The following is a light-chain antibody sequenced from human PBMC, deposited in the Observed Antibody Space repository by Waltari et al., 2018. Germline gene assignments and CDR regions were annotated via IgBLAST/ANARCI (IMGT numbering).Light chain of an antibody. CDR1: SSDVGGYNY. CDR2: EVT. CDR3: SSYAGSNKGV. V-gene: IGLV2-8*01. J-gene: IGLJ3*02. Sequence: QSALTQPPSASGSPGQSVTISCTGTSSDVGGYNYVSWYQQHPGQAPKLMIYEVTKRPSGVPDPVSGSKSGNTASLTVSGLQAEDEADYYCSSYAGSNKGVFGGGTKLTVL.